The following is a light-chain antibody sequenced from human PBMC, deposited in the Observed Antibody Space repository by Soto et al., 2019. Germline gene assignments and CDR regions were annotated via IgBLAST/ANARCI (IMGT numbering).Light chain of an antibody. CDR1: SSDVGAYDY. J-gene: IGLJ3*02. Sequence: QSALTQPASVSGSPGQSITISCTGTSSDVGAYDYVSWYQQHPGTAPKLIISEDSNRPSGVSDRFSGSKSANTASLTISGLQAEDEADYYCSSYTTDTTWVFGGGTKLTVL. CDR2: EDS. V-gene: IGLV2-14*01. CDR3: SSYTTDTTWV.